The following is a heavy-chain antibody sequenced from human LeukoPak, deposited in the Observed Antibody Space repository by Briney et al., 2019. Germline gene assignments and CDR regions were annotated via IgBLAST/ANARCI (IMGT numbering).Heavy chain of an antibody. CDR1: GGSFSGYY. CDR3: ARFRAAGVDY. D-gene: IGHD6-13*01. V-gene: IGHV4-34*01. J-gene: IGHJ4*02. Sequence: PSETLSLTCAVYGGSFSGYYWSWIRQPPGKGLEWIGEINHSGSTSYNPSLKSRVTISVDTSKNQFSLKLSSVTAADTAVYYCARFRAAGVDYWGQGTLVTVSS. CDR2: INHSGST.